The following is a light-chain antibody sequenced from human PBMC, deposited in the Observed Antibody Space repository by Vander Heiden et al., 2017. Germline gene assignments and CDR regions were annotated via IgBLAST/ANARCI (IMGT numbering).Light chain of an antibody. V-gene: IGKV1-33*01. Sequence: DPVSISCPASQDISHYLNWYQQKPGKAPILLIYDESNLETGVPSRCSGSGSGIDFTFTSSSVQAEDIDTYYCQQYDNLTFGGGTKVEIK. J-gene: IGKJ4*01. CDR3: QQYDNLT. CDR2: DES. CDR1: QDISHY.